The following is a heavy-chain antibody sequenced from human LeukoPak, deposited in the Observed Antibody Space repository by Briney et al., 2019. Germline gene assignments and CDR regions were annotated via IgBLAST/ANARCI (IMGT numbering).Heavy chain of an antibody. D-gene: IGHD6-6*01. V-gene: IGHV3-21*01. Sequence: PGGSLRLSCAASGFTFSSYSMNWVRQAPGKGLEWVSSISSSSSYIYYADSVKGRFTISRDNAKNSLYLQMNSLRAEDTAVYYCVRDVREYSSPPGYWGQGTLVTVSS. J-gene: IGHJ4*02. CDR1: GFTFSSYS. CDR2: ISSSSSYI. CDR3: VRDVREYSSPPGY.